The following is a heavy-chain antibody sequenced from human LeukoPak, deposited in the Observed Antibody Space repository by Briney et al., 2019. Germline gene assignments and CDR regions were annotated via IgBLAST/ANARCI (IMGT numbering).Heavy chain of an antibody. V-gene: IGHV3-30-3*01. CDR2: ISYDGSSK. CDR3: ARDLDDILTSLYYYGMDV. D-gene: IGHD3-9*01. CDR1: GFTFSSYA. J-gene: IGHJ6*02. Sequence: GGSLRLSCAASGFTFSSYAMHWVRQAPGKGLEWVAVISYDGSSKYYADSVKGRFTISRDNSKNTLYLQMNSLRAEDTAVYYCARDLDDILTSLYYYGMDVWGQGTTVTVSS.